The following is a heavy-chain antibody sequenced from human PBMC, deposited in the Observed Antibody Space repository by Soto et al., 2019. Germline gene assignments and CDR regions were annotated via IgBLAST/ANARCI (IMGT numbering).Heavy chain of an antibody. CDR3: AKGGYGDYGPEYYYMDV. CDR1: GFTFSSYG. D-gene: IGHD4-17*01. Sequence: GGSLRLSCAASGFTFSSYGMHWVRQAPGKGLEWVAVISYDGSNKYYADSVKGRFTISRDNSKNTLYLQMNSLRAEDTAVYYCAKGGYGDYGPEYYYMDVWGKGTTVTVSS. V-gene: IGHV3-30*18. CDR2: ISYDGSNK. J-gene: IGHJ6*03.